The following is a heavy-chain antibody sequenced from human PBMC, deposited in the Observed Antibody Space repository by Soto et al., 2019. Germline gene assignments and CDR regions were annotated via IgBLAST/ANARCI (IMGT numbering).Heavy chain of an antibody. J-gene: IGHJ4*02. CDR3: ARATNVLLWCGESQLDY. Sequence: PSETLSLTCAVYGGSFSGYYWSWIRQPPGKGLEWIGEINRSGSTNYNPSLKSRVTISVDTSKNQFSLKLSSVTAADTAVYYCARATNVLLWCGESQLDYWCQG. D-gene: IGHD3-10*01. V-gene: IGHV4-34*01. CDR2: INRSGST. CDR1: GGSFSGYY.